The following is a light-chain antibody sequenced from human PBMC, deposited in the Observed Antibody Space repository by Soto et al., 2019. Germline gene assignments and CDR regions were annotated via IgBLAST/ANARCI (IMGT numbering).Light chain of an antibody. J-gene: IGLJ1*01. Sequence: SYELAQPPSVSVAPGRTATITCGGNNIGRKSVHWYQQKPGRAPVVVVYDDSDRPSGIPERFSGANSGDTATLTISRVEAGDEADYYCHVWDSSSGHYIFGTGTKVTVL. CDR1: NIGRKS. CDR2: DDS. CDR3: HVWDSSSGHYI. V-gene: IGLV3-21*02.